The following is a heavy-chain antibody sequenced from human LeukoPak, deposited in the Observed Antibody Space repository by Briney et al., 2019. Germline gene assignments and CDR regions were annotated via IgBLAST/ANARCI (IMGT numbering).Heavy chain of an antibody. V-gene: IGHV1-69*01. J-gene: IGHJ4*02. Sequence: SVKVSCKASGGAFSSYTITWVRQAPGQGLEWMGGIIPIFGSANYAQKFQGRVTITADESTSTAYMELSSLRSEDTAVYYCATATMVRDVHFDYWGQGTLVTVSS. CDR2: IIPIFGSA. CDR1: GGAFSSYT. CDR3: ATATMVRDVHFDY. D-gene: IGHD3-10*01.